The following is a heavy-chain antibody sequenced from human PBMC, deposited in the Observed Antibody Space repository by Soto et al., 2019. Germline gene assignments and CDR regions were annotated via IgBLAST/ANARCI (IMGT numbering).Heavy chain of an antibody. J-gene: IGHJ4*02. CDR3: AHVFTSLAPFDS. D-gene: IGHD3-10*02. CDR2: IYWDEDK. CDR1: GFSLSTSGVG. Sequence: QITLKGSGPTLVKPTQTLTLTCTFSGFSLSTSGVGVGWIRQPPGKALEWLGFIYWDEDKRYSPSLKSRLTITKHTSQSQVVLTMTNMDPVDTATYYCAHVFTSLAPFDSWGQGTLVTVSA. V-gene: IGHV2-5*02.